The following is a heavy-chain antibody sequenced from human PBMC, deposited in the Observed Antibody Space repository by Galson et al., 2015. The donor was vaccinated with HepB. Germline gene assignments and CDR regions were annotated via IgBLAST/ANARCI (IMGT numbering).Heavy chain of an antibody. CDR1: GYSFTSYW. CDR2: IYPGDSDT. J-gene: IGHJ4*02. V-gene: IGHV5-51*01. Sequence: QSGAEVKKPGESLKISCKGSGYSFTSYWIGWVRQMPGKGLEWMGIIYPGDSDTRYSPSFQGQVTISADKSISTAYLQWSSLKASDTAMYYCASGPDYYGSGSYYLDYWGQGTLVTVSS. D-gene: IGHD3-10*01. CDR3: ASGPDYYGSGSYYLDY.